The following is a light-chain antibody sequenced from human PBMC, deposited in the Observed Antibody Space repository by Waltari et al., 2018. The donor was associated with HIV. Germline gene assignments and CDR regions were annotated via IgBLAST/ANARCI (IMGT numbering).Light chain of an antibody. V-gene: IGLV2-11*01. CDR1: SSDVGAYNT. CDR2: PVT. CDR3: CSDTASDTWL. J-gene: IGLJ3*02. Sequence: QSALTQPRSVSGSPGQSVTISCTGTSSDVGAYNTVSWYQQRPDKAPRRIISPVTERPSGVPDRCSGSDSGNTASLTISGLQAEDEADYHCCSDTASDTWLFGGGTQLTVL.